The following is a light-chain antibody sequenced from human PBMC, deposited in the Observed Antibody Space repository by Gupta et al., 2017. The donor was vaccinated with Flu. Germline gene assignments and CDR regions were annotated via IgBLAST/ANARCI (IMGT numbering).Light chain of an antibody. Sequence: WYQHKPGQGPKLLIYTASTLQTGVPPRFSGSGSGTDFTLTIDRLQPEDFATYYCQQSVSAHRTFGQGTRVEVK. CDR2: TAS. CDR3: QQSVSAHRT. V-gene: IGKV1-39*01. J-gene: IGKJ1*01.